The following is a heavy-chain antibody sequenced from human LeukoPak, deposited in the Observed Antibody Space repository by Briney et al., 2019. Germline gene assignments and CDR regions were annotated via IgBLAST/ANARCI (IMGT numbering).Heavy chain of an antibody. V-gene: IGHV3-53*01. D-gene: IGHD6-19*01. CDR1: GFTVSSNY. J-gene: IGHJ2*01. Sequence: PGGSLRLSCAASGFTVSSNYMSWVRQAPGKGLEWVSVIYSGGSTYYADSVKGRFTTSRDNSKNTVYLQMNSLRAEDTAVYYCARGGSGWLYWYFDLWGRGTLVTVSS. CDR2: IYSGGST. CDR3: ARGGSGWLYWYFDL.